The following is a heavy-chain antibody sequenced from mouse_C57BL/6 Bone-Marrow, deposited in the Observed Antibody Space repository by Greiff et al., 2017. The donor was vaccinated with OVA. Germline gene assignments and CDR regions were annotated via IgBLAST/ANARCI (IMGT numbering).Heavy chain of an antibody. J-gene: IGHJ3*01. CDR1: GFTFSSYG. Sequence: EVQLVESGGDLVKPGGSLKLSCAASGFTFSSYGMSWVRQTPDKRLEWVATISSGGSYTYYPDSVKGRFTISRDNAKNTLYLQMSSLKSEDTAMYYCARHYYGSSCAYWGRGTLVTVSA. CDR3: ARHYYGSSCAY. V-gene: IGHV5-6*01. CDR2: ISSGGSYT. D-gene: IGHD1-1*01.